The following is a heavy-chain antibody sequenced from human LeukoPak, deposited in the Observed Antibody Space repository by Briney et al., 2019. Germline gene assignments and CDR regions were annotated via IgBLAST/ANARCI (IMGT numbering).Heavy chain of an antibody. CDR2: ISSNGYTI. J-gene: IGHJ3*02. D-gene: IGHD5-24*01. V-gene: IGHV3-48*04. CDR3: ASVEMATIYSWNDAFDI. Sequence: GGSLRLSCAISGFTSTTAWMTWVRQAPGKGLEWVSYISSNGYTIYYADSVKGRFTISRDNAKSSLYLQMNSLRAEDTAVYYCASVEMATIYSWNDAFDIWGQGTMVTVSS. CDR1: GFTSTTAW.